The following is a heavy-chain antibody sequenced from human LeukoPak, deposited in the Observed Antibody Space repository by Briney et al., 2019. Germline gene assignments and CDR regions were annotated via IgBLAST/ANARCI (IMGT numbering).Heavy chain of an antibody. D-gene: IGHD3-22*01. CDR1: GFTFSSYG. J-gene: IGHJ5*02. CDR3: ARDLGQYYDTSDNWFDP. V-gene: IGHV3-30*03. Sequence: GRSLRLSCAASGFTFSSYGMHWVRQAPGKGLEWVAVISYDGSNKYYADSVKGRFTISRDNAKNTLNLQMNSLRAEDTAVYYCARDLGQYYDTSDNWFDPWGQGTLVTVSS. CDR2: ISYDGSNK.